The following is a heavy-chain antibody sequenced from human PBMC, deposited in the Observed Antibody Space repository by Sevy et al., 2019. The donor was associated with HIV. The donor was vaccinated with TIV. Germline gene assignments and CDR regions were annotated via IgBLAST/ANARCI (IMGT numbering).Heavy chain of an antibody. V-gene: IGHV3-49*03. CDR2: IRSKDYSGAT. CDR1: GFTFGDYA. D-gene: IGHD3-22*01. CDR3: TRGYYYGSSGYSDY. J-gene: IGHJ4*02. Sequence: GGSLRLSCTGSGFTFGDYAMSWFRQAPGMGLEWVGFIRSKDYSGATEYAASVKGRFTISRDESKSIADLQMNSLKTEDTAVYYCTRGYYYGSSGYSDYWGQGTLVTVSS.